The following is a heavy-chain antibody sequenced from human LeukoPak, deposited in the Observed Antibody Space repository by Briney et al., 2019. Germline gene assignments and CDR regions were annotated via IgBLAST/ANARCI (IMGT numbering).Heavy chain of an antibody. CDR1: GGSVTSTNW. V-gene: IGHV4-4*02. CDR2: VHLDGRT. Sequence: SETLSLTCGVSGGSVTSTNWWTWVRQPPGKGLEWIGEVHLDGRTNYNPSLKSRLTISVDLSENHISPKLTSVTAADTAVYYCAREGGFFRPLDYSGQGTLVTVSS. D-gene: IGHD3-3*01. J-gene: IGHJ4*02. CDR3: AREGGFFRPLDY.